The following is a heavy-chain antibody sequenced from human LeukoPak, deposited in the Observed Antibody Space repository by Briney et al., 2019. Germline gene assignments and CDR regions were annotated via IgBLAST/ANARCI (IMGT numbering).Heavy chain of an antibody. CDR1: GFTFSTYS. D-gene: IGHD6-13*01. Sequence: PGGSLRLSCAASGFTFSTYSMNWVRQAPGKGLEWVSSINSNGYYIYYADSVEGRFTISRDNAKNSLYLQMNSLRAEDTAVYYCARGYSSSWYLNWFDPWGQGTLVTVSS. CDR2: INSNGYYI. CDR3: ARGYSSSWYLNWFDP. V-gene: IGHV3-21*04. J-gene: IGHJ5*02.